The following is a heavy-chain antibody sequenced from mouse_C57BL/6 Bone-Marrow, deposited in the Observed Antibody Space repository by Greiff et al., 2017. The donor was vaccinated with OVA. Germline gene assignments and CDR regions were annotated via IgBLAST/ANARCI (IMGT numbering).Heavy chain of an antibody. J-gene: IGHJ2*01. CDR3: ARHGYRQLRLRPLFDY. CDR2: FYPGSGSI. D-gene: IGHD3-2*02. Sequence: QVQLQKSGAELVKPGASVKLSCKASGYTFTEYTIHWVKQRSGQGLEWIGWFYPGSGSIKYNEKFKDKATLTADKSSSTVYMELSRLTSEDSAVYFCARHGYRQLRLRPLFDYWGQGTTLTVSS. CDR1: GYTFTEYT. V-gene: IGHV1-62-2*01.